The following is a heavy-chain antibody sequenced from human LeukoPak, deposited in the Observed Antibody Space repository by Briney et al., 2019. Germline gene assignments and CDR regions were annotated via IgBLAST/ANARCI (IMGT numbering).Heavy chain of an antibody. CDR3: AKDKTVGGAGTTMADY. D-gene: IGHD1-1*01. Sequence: PGGSLRLSCAASGFNFRSYDMTWVRQAPGKGLEWVSAIGAFGDSTYYADSVKGRFTISRDNSKDTLYLQMSSLTVEDTAVYYCAKDKTVGGAGTTMADYWGQETLVTVSS. V-gene: IGHV3-23*01. CDR2: IGAFGDST. J-gene: IGHJ4*02. CDR1: GFNFRSYD.